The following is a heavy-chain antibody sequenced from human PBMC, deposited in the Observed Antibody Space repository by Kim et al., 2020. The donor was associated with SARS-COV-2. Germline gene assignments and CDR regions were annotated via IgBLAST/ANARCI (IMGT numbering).Heavy chain of an antibody. D-gene: IGHD6-25*01. CDR3: ARRLVPSGMDV. V-gene: IGHV3-23*01. Sequence: SAASLKGRFTISRDNSKNTLYLEMNSLRADDTAVYYCARRLVPSGMDVWGQGTTVTVSS. J-gene: IGHJ6*02.